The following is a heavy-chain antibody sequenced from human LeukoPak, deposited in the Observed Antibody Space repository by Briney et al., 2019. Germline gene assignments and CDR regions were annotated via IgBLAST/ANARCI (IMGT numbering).Heavy chain of an antibody. D-gene: IGHD6-19*01. CDR2: INHSGST. V-gene: IGHV4-34*01. CDR1: GGSFSGYY. Sequence: KPSETLSLTCAVYGGSFSGYYWSWIRQPPGKGLEWIGEINHSGSTNYNPSLKSRVTISVDTPKNQFSLKLSSVTAADTAVYYCARGRVAVAGTMVRGWFDPWGQGTLVTVSS. CDR3: ARGRVAVAGTMVRGWFDP. J-gene: IGHJ5*02.